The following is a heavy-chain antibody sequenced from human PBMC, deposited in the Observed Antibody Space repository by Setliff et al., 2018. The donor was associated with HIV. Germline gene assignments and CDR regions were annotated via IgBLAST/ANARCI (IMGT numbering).Heavy chain of an antibody. CDR2: ISDSGST. J-gene: IGHJ3*02. D-gene: IGHD3-10*01. CDR3: ARDRWFGENDAFDI. Sequence: PSETLSLTCTVSGDSVSFYHWSWIRQSPGKGLEWLAYISDSGSTNYNPSLKSRVTMSLDTSKNQFSLNLSSVTTADTAVYYCARDRWFGENDAFDIWGQGTMVTVSS. V-gene: IGHV4-59*02. CDR1: GDSVSFYH.